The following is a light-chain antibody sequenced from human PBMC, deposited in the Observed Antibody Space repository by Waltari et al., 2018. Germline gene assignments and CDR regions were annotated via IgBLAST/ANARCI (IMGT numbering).Light chain of an antibody. CDR2: DAI. Sequence: QSALTQPDSVSGSPGQSITISCTGTSSDVGGYKYVSWYQQYQGKAPKVIIYDAINRPSGVSNRFSGSKSGNSASLTISGLQAEDEADYYCGSFISSTTGIFGGGTRLTVL. CDR1: SSDVGGYKY. V-gene: IGLV2-14*03. J-gene: IGLJ2*01. CDR3: GSFISSTTGI.